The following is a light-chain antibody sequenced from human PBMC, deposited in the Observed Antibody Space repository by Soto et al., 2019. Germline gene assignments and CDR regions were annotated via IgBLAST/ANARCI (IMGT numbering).Light chain of an antibody. Sequence: QSVLTQPPSASGTPGQGVTISCSGSTSNIGSNYVYWYQQLPGTAPKLLIYRNNQRPSGVPDRFSGSKSDTSASLAISGLRFDDEADYFCATWDDSLNGFYVFGTGTNVTVL. CDR2: RNN. J-gene: IGLJ1*01. V-gene: IGLV1-47*01. CDR1: TSNIGSNY. CDR3: ATWDDSLNGFYV.